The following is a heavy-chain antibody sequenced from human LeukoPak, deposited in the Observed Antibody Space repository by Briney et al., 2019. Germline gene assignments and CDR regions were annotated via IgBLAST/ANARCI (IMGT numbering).Heavy chain of an antibody. CDR1: GGSISSYY. CDR3: ARSHRGSGWSLFDY. Sequence: SETLSLTCTVSGGSISSYYWSWIRQPPGKGLEWIGYIYYSGSTNYNPSLKSRVTMSVDTSKNQFSLKLSSVTAADTAVYYCARSHRGSGWSLFDYWGQGTLVTVSS. J-gene: IGHJ4*02. CDR2: IYYSGST. V-gene: IGHV4-59*08. D-gene: IGHD6-19*01.